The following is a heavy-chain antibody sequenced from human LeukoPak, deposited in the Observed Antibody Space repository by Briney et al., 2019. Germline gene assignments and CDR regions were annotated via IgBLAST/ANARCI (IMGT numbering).Heavy chain of an antibody. CDR3: TTVMTVKLLGVDY. D-gene: IGHD1-26*01. V-gene: IGHV3-15*01. J-gene: IGHJ4*02. CDR2: IKSKTDGGTT. CDR1: GFTFSNAW. Sequence: PGGSLRLSCAASGFTFSNAWMSWVRQAPGKGLEWVGRIKSKTDGGTTDYAAPVKGRFTISRDDSKNTLYLQMNSLKTEDTAVYYCTTVMTVKLLGVDYWGQGTLVTVSS.